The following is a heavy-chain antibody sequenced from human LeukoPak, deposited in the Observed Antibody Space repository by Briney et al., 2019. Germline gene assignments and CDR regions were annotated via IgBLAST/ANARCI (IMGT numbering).Heavy chain of an antibody. CDR2: ISGSGGST. D-gene: IGHD5-18*01. V-gene: IGHV3-23*01. Sequence: PGGSLRLSCAASGFTFSSYAMSWVRQAPGKGLEWVSAISGSGGSTYYADSVKGQFTISRDNAKNSLYLQMNSLRAEDTAVYSCSIYKTRGLGYSYSKSGNYFDYWGQGTLGTVSS. J-gene: IGHJ4*02. CDR3: SIYKTRGLGYSYSKSGNYFDY. CDR1: GFTFSSYA.